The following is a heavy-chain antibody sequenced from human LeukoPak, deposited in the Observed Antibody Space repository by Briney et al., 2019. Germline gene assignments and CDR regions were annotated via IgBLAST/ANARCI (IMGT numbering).Heavy chain of an antibody. J-gene: IGHJ5*02. CDR2: ISWDGGST. D-gene: IGHD3-22*01. Sequence: GGSLRLSCAASGFTFDDYTMHWVRQAPGKGLEWVSLISWDGGSTYYADSVKGRFTISRDNSKNTLYLQMNSLRAEDTAVYYCARDQYYYDSSGCPFDPWGQGTLVTVSS. CDR1: GFTFDDYT. CDR3: ARDQYYYDSSGCPFDP. V-gene: IGHV3-43*01.